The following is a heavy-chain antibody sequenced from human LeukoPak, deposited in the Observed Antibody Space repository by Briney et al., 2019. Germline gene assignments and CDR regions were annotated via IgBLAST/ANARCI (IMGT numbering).Heavy chain of an antibody. CDR3: TTSEGNY. CDR1: GYTFTDYY. V-gene: IGHV1-69-2*01. Sequence: ATVKISCKASGYTFTDYYIHWVQQAPGKGLEWIGRVDPEDGESISAEKFQARVTMTADTSTDTAHMELSSLRSDDTAVYYCTTSEGNYWGQGTLVTVSS. J-gene: IGHJ4*02. CDR2: VDPEDGES.